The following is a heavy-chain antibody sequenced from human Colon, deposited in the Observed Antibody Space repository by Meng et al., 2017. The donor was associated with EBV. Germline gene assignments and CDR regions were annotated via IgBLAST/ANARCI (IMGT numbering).Heavy chain of an antibody. CDR3: ARGPYCGGDCYWFDP. D-gene: IGHD2-21*02. J-gene: IGHJ5*02. CDR2: IYHGGTT. CDR1: GDSISSGDYS. Sequence: QLPRHESDSRLVQPSQSLSLTCAVSGDSISSGDYSWSWIRQPPGQGLEWIGYIYHGGTTYNTSLKSRVTISVDNSKNQFSLRLTSVTAADTAVYYCARGPYCGGDCYWFDPWGQGTLVTVSS. V-gene: IGHV4-30-2*01.